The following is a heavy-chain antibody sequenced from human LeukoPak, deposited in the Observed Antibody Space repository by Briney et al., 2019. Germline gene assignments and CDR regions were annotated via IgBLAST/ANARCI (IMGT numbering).Heavy chain of an antibody. CDR3: ARASYSYDINGWVPFDY. D-gene: IGHD3-22*01. V-gene: IGHV4-61*02. J-gene: IGHJ4*02. Sequence: PSQALSLTCTVSGASISSGSYYWNWIRQPAGKGLEWIGRIFASGSTNYNPSLKSRVTISLDTSKNQLSLKLSSVTAADTAVYYCARASYSYDINGWVPFDYWGQGTLVTVSS. CDR2: IFASGST. CDR1: GASISSGSYY.